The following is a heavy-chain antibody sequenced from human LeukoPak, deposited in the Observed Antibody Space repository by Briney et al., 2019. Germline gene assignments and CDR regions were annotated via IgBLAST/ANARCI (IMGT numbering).Heavy chain of an antibody. CDR1: GGSFSGYY. J-gene: IGHJ4*02. CDR3: AREVPGVGATDY. D-gene: IGHD1-26*01. Sequence: PSETLSLTCAVYGGSFSGYYWSWIRQPPGKGLEWIGEINHSGSTNYNPSLKSRVTISVDTSKNQFSLKLSSVTAADTAVYYCAREVPGVGATDYWGQGTLVTVSS. CDR2: INHSGST. V-gene: IGHV4-34*01.